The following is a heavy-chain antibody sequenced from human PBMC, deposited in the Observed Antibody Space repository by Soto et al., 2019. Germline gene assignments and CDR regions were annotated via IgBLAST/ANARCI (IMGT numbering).Heavy chain of an antibody. CDR3: AKGTDFWSGYYGTTWWY. CDR1: GFTFSSYA. V-gene: IGHV3-23*01. J-gene: IGHJ4*02. CDR2: ISGSGGST. Sequence: PGGSLRLSCAASGFTFSSYAMSWVRQAPGKGLEWVSAISGSGGSTYYADSVKVRFTISRDNSKNTLYLQMNSLRAEDTAVYYCAKGTDFWSGYYGTTWWYWGQGTLVTVSS. D-gene: IGHD3-3*01.